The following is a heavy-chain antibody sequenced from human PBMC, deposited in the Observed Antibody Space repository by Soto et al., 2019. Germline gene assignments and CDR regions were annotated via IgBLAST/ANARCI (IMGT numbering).Heavy chain of an antibody. D-gene: IGHD3-3*01. CDR1: GYSFTSYW. CDR3: ARGNYDSWSGFYLKYFFDY. V-gene: IGHV5-51*01. Sequence: GGSLKISCKGSGYSFTSYWIGWVRQRPGKGLEWMGIMYPSDSDTRYSPSFQGQVIISADKSISTAYPQWSSLKASDTAMYYCARGNYDSWSGFYLKYFFDYWGQGTLVTVSS. J-gene: IGHJ4*02. CDR2: MYPSDSDT.